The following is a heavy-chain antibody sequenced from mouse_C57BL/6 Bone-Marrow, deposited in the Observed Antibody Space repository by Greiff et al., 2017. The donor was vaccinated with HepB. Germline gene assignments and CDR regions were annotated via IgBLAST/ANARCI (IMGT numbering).Heavy chain of an antibody. Sequence: QVQLQQSGAELARPGASVKMSCEASGYTFTSYTMHWVKQRPGQGLEWIGYINPSSGYTKYNQKFKDKATLTADKSSSTAYMQLSSLTSEDSAVYYCARIYYYFFGVFAYWGQGTLVTVSA. CDR3: ARIYYYFFGVFAY. V-gene: IGHV1-4*01. CDR1: GYTFTSYT. D-gene: IGHD1-1*01. J-gene: IGHJ3*01. CDR2: INPSSGYT.